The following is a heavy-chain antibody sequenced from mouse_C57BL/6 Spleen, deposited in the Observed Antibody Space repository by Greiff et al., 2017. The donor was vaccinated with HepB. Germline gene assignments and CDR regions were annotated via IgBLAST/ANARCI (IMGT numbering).Heavy chain of an antibody. V-gene: IGHV2-5*01. Sequence: QVQLQQSGPGLVQPSQSLSITCTVSGFSLPSYGVHWVRQSPGKGLEWLGVIWRGGSTDYNAAFMSRLSITKDNSKSQVFFKMNSLQADDHAIYCCALIWDEYFDVWGTGTTVTVSS. CDR1: GFSLPSYG. CDR3: ALIWDEYFDV. D-gene: IGHD4-1*01. J-gene: IGHJ1*03. CDR2: IWRGGST.